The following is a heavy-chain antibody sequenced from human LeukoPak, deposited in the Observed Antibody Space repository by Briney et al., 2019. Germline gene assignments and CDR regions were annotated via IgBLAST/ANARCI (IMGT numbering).Heavy chain of an antibody. CDR2: INPNSGGT. Sequence: ASVKVSCKASGYTFTSFGINWVRQVPGQGLEWMGWINPNSGGTNYAQKFQGRVTMTRDTSISTAYMELSRLRSDDTAVYYCARDEGRAAAGWDWGQGTLVTVSS. D-gene: IGHD6-13*01. V-gene: IGHV1-2*02. CDR3: ARDEGRAAAGWD. CDR1: GYTFTSFG. J-gene: IGHJ4*02.